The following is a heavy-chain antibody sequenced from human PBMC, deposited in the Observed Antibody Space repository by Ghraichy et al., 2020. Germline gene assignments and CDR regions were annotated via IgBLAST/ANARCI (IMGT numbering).Heavy chain of an antibody. V-gene: IGHV4-61*02. D-gene: IGHD3-10*01. CDR1: GGSISSGSYY. CDR2: IYTSGST. CDR3: ARGDYYGSGSSRGLNWFDP. Sequence: SETLSLTCTVSGGSISSGSYYWSWIRQPAGKGLEWIGRIYTSGSTNYNPSLKSRVTMSVDTSKNLFSLKLSSVTAADTAVYYCARGDYYGSGSSRGLNWFDPWGQGTLVTVSS. J-gene: IGHJ5*02.